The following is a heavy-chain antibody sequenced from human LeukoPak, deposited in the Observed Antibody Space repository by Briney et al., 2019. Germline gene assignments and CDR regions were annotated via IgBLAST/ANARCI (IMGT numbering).Heavy chain of an antibody. D-gene: IGHD5-12*01. CDR2: INQGGNLK. J-gene: IGHJ4*02. Sequence: GGSLRLSRAASGFTFVSYWMHWVRQAPGKGLEWVANINQGGNLKYYVDSVKGRFTISRDDAESSLYVQMNNLKDEDTAVYYCARFGYSGWNLENWGQGTLVTVSS. CDR3: ARFGYSGWNLEN. CDR1: GFTFVSYW. V-gene: IGHV3-7*01.